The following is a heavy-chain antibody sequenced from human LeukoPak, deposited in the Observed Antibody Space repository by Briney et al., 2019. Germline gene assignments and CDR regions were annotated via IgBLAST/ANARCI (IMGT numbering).Heavy chain of an antibody. D-gene: IGHD2-15*01. Sequence: SETLSLTCTVSGGSISGYFWSCIRQPPGQGLEFIGYIYYTGATLYNPSLKSRVTMSVDTSKNQFSLKLSSVTAADTAVYYCARRDPVGYYQHGMDVWGQGTTVTVSS. CDR2: IYYTGAT. J-gene: IGHJ6*02. CDR3: ARRDPVGYYQHGMDV. CDR1: GGSISGYF. V-gene: IGHV4-59*08.